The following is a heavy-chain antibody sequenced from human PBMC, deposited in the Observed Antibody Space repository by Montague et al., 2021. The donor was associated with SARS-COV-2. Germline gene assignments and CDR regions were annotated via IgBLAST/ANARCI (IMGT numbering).Heavy chain of an antibody. D-gene: IGHD3-10*01. J-gene: IGHJ6*02. Sequence: CAISGDSVFSISPTSNWLTQSLPRGLERLGRIYFRSKWYNDYAVSVRGRVTINPDTSKNQFPLQLNSVTPEDTAIYYCTSGREGNYSVMDVWGQGTTVTVSS. CDR3: TSGREGNYSVMDV. CDR1: GDSVFSISPT. V-gene: IGHV6-1*01. CDR2: IYFRSKWYN.